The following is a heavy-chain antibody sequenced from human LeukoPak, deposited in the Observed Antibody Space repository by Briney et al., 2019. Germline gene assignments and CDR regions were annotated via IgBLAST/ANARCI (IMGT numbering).Heavy chain of an antibody. Sequence: PGGSLRLSCAASGFTFSSYAMRWVRQAPGKGLDWVAVISYDGRKKFHANSVKGRFTISRDNSQHTLYLQMNSLSVGDTAVYYCVRERGNWGLDEWGQGTLVSVSS. CDR3: VRERGNWGLDE. CDR1: GFTFSSYA. CDR2: ISYDGRKK. V-gene: IGHV3-30*04. J-gene: IGHJ4*02. D-gene: IGHD7-27*01.